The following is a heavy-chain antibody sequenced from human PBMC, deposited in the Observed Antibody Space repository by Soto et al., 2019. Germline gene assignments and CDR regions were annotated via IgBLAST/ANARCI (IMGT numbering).Heavy chain of an antibody. CDR2: ISANGRNA. V-gene: IGHV3-23*01. Sequence: GGSLRLSYAASGFTFSNYAMNWLRQARGKELEWLSSISANGRNAYYADSVKGRFTISRDRSKNTLYLQLHSLRVEDTAIYFCAKDLSSLGWLALGAPFDSWGQGTLVTVSS. J-gene: IGHJ4*02. D-gene: IGHD3-22*01. CDR3: AKDLSSLGWLALGAPFDS. CDR1: GFTFSNYA.